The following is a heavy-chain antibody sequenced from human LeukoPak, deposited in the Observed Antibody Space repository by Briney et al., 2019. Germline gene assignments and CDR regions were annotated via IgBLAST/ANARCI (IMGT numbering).Heavy chain of an antibody. CDR2: MNPNSGNT. D-gene: IGHD3-10*01. Sequence: ASVKVSCKASGYTFTGYYMHWVRQAPGQGLEWMGWMNPNSGNTGYAQKFQGRVTITRSTSISTAYMELSSLRSEDTAVYYCARRSGSGRNPFHIWGQGTMVTVSS. CDR3: ARRSGSGRNPFHI. CDR1: GYTFTGYY. V-gene: IGHV1-8*03. J-gene: IGHJ3*02.